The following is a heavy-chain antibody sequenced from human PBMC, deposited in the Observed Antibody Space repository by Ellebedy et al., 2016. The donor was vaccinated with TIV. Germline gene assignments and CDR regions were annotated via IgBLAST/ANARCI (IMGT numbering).Heavy chain of an antibody. V-gene: IGHV3-74*01. J-gene: IGHJ5*02. CDR1: GFAFETDW. Sequence: PGGSLRLSCAASGFAFETDWMTWVRQAPGKGLMWVARINQDGSVTNYADSVQGRFTISRDNAKDTLFLEMNSLRADDTAVYYCVPVGDPRGSDPWGQGTLVTVSS. CDR3: VPVGDPRGSDP. D-gene: IGHD3-16*01. CDR2: INQDGSVT.